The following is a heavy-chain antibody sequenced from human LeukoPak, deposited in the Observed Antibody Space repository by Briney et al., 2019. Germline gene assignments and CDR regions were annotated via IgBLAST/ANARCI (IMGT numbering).Heavy chain of an antibody. V-gene: IGHV3-21*01. CDR3: ARDPMNSSSWFYYYYGMDV. Sequence: GGSLRLSCAASGFPFSSYAMNWVRQAPGKGLEWVSSISSSSSYIYYADSVKGRFTISRDNAKNSLYLQMNSLRAEDTAVYYCARDPMNSSSWFYYYYGMDVWGQGTTVTVSS. J-gene: IGHJ6*02. D-gene: IGHD6-13*01. CDR1: GFPFSSYA. CDR2: ISSSSSYI.